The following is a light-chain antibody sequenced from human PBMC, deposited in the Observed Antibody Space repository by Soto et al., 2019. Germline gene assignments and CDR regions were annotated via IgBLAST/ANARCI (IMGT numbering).Light chain of an antibody. CDR2: DVS. J-gene: IGLJ1*01. V-gene: IGLV2-14*03. CDR3: CSYSRSSPYV. CDR1: SSDVGAYNY. Sequence: QSALTQPASVSGSPGQSITISCTGTSSDVGAYNYVSWYQHHPGKVPRLMIFDVSNRPSGVSNRFSGSKSGNTASLTISGLQAEDEADYYCCSYSRSSPYVFGAGTEVTVL.